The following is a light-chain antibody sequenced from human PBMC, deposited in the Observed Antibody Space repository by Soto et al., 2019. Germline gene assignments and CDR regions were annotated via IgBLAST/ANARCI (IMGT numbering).Light chain of an antibody. Sequence: AIRMTQSPSSLSASTGDRVTITCRASQGISGYLAWYQQKPGKAPKLLIYAASTLQSGVPSRFSGSGSGTDFTLTISCLQSEDFATYYCQQYYSYPWTFGQGTKVDIK. CDR2: AAS. J-gene: IGKJ1*01. V-gene: IGKV1-8*01. CDR3: QQYYSYPWT. CDR1: QGISGY.